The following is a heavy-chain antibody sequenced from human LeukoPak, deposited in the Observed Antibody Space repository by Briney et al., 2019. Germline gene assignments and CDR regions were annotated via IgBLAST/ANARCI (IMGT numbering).Heavy chain of an antibody. CDR2: ISSSGSTI. Sequence: GGSLRLSCAPSGFTFSDYYMSWIRQAPGKGLEWVSYISSSGSTIYYADSVKGRFTISSDNAKNSLYLQMNSLRAEDTAVYYCARSYFFYCLDVWGKGTTVTISS. CDR1: GFTFSDYY. CDR3: ARSYFFYCLDV. V-gene: IGHV3-11*01. J-gene: IGHJ6*03.